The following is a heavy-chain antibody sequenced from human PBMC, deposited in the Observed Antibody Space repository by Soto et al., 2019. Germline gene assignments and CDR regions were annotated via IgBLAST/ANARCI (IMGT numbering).Heavy chain of an antibody. D-gene: IGHD6-13*01. CDR2: ISGSVGST. Sequence: GGSLRLSCAASGFTFSSYAMSWVRQAPGKGLEWVSAISGSVGSTYYADSVKGRFTISRDNSKNTLYLKMNSLRAEDTAVYYCANGQQLGNWFDPWGQGTLVTVSS. V-gene: IGHV3-23*01. CDR3: ANGQQLGNWFDP. CDR1: GFTFSSYA. J-gene: IGHJ5*02.